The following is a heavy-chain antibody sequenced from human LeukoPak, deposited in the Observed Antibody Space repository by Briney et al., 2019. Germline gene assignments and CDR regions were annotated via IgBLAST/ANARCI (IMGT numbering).Heavy chain of an antibody. V-gene: IGHV4-34*01. D-gene: IGHD6-13*01. CDR1: GGSFSGYY. CDR2: INHSGST. CDR3: AREGVGAAAGTLIDY. J-gene: IGHJ4*02. Sequence: SETLSLTCAVYGGSFSGYYWSWIRQPPGKGLKWIGEINHSGSTNYNPSLKSRVTISVDTSKNQFSLKLSSVTAADTAVYYCAREGVGAAAGTLIDYWGQGTLVTVSS.